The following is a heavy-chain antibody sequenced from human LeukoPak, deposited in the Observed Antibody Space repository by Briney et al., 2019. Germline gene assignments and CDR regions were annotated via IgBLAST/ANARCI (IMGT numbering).Heavy chain of an antibody. Sequence: KPSETLSLTCTVSGGSISSGDYYWSWIRQPPGKGLEWIGYIFYTGSTYYNPSLKSRVTISVDTSKNQFSLKLSSVAAADTAVYYCASFYQAYYFDYWGQGTLVTVSS. CDR2: IFYTGST. D-gene: IGHD2-21*01. V-gene: IGHV4-30-4*01. CDR1: GGSISSGDYY. J-gene: IGHJ4*02. CDR3: ASFYQAYYFDY.